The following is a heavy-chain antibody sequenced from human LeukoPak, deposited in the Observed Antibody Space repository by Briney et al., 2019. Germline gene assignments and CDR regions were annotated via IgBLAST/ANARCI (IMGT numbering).Heavy chain of an antibody. V-gene: IGHV1-69*05. Sequence: PGRLSCTAAGGTVTRYAISRVGGAPGQGGEGRGGMVTIFSTANYAQKFQGRLTITTDESTSTAYMELSSLRSEDTPVYYCARDLGLYSYGYHLYFLYMDVWGKGTTVTVSS. J-gene: IGHJ6*03. D-gene: IGHD5-18*01. CDR3: ARDLGLYSYGYHLYFLYMDV. CDR1: GGTVTRYA. CDR2: MVTIFSTA.